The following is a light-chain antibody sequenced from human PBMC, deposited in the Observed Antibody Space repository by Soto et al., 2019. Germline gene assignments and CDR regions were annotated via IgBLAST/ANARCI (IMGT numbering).Light chain of an antibody. V-gene: IGKV1-5*01. J-gene: IGKJ1*01. Sequence: DIQMTQSPSTLSAFVGDRVTITCRASQTISTWLAWYQQKPGKAPKLLIYDASSLESGVPSRFSGSGSGTEFSLTISSLQPDDFETYHCQQYSTYPWTFGQGTKVEI. CDR3: QQYSTYPWT. CDR1: QTISTW. CDR2: DAS.